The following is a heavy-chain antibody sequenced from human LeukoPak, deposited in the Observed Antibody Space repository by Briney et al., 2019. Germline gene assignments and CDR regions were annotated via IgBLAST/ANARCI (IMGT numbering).Heavy chain of an antibody. CDR2: IWYDGSNK. CDR3: AKDPTDLTTVTPIGYFDY. V-gene: IGHV3-33*06. J-gene: IGHJ4*02. D-gene: IGHD4-11*01. Sequence: PGGSLRLSCAASGFTFSSYGMHWVRQAPGKGLEWVAVIWYDGSNKYYADSVKGRFTIPRDNSKNTLYLQMNSLRAEDTAVYYCAKDPTDLTTVTPIGYFDYWGQGTLVTVSS. CDR1: GFTFSSYG.